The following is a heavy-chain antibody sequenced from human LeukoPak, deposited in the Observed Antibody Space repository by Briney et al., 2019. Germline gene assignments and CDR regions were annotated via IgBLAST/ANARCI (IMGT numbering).Heavy chain of an antibody. CDR1: GYTFTSYA. Sequence: GASVKVSCKASGYTFTSYAMNWVRPAPGQGLEWMGWISAYNGNTNYAQKLQGRVTMTTDTSTSTAYMELRSLRSDDTAVYYCARIGRFLEGHWFDPWGQGTLVTVSS. V-gene: IGHV1-18*01. CDR2: ISAYNGNT. CDR3: ARIGRFLEGHWFDP. D-gene: IGHD3-3*01. J-gene: IGHJ5*02.